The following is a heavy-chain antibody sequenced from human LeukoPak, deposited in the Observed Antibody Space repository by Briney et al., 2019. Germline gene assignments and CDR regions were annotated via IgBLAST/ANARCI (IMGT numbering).Heavy chain of an antibody. Sequence: SETLSLTCTVPNGSISSYYWSWIRQPPGRGLEWIGYIYNSGSTNYNPSLKSRVTISVDTAKNQFSLRLSYVTAADTAVYYCARGGYSYGYDDDFDYWGQGTLVTVSS. CDR3: ARGGYSYGYDDDFDY. D-gene: IGHD5-18*01. CDR2: IYNSGST. J-gene: IGHJ4*02. V-gene: IGHV4-59*01. CDR1: NGSISSYY.